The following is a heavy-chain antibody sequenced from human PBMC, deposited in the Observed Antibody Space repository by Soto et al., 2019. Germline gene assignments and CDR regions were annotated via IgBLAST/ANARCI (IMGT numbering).Heavy chain of an antibody. Sequence: SLRLSRAASGFNFDDYAMHWVRQAPGKGLEWVSGISWNSGSIGYSDSVKGRFTISRDNAKNSLYLQMNSLRAEDTALYYCAKGGHYYDSTDAFDIWGQGTMVTGS. D-gene: IGHD3-22*01. CDR3: AKGGHYYDSTDAFDI. V-gene: IGHV3-9*01. CDR1: GFNFDDYA. CDR2: ISWNSGSI. J-gene: IGHJ3*02.